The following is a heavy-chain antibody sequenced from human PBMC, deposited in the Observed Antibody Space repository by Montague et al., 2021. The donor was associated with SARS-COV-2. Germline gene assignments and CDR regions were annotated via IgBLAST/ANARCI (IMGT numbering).Heavy chain of an antibody. V-gene: IGHV3-30-3*01. CDR1: GFTFSSYA. J-gene: IGHJ3*02. Sequence: SLRLSCAASGFTFSSYAMHWVRQAPGKGLEWVAVISYDGSNKYYADSVKGRFTISRDNSKNTLYLRMNSLRAEDTAVYYCARDFDDYGDSPGAFDIWGQGTMVTVSS. CDR2: ISYDGSNK. CDR3: ARDFDDYGDSPGAFDI. D-gene: IGHD4-17*01.